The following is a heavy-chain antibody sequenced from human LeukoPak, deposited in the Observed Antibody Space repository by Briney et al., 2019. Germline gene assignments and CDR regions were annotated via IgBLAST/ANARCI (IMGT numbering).Heavy chain of an antibody. CDR1: GGTFSSYA. V-gene: IGHV1-69*13. J-gene: IGHJ4*02. D-gene: IGHD1-26*01. CDR3: ARDLTEWGEVGATTGLDY. CDR2: IIPIFGTA. Sequence: GASVKVSCKASGGTFSSYAISWVRQAPGQGLEWMGGIIPIFGTANYAQKFQGRVTITADESTSTAHMELSSLRSEDTAVYYCARDLTEWGEVGATTGLDYWGQGTLVTVSS.